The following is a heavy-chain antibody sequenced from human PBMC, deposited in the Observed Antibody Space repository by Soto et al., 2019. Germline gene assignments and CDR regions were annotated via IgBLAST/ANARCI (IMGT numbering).Heavy chain of an antibody. Sequence: GGSLRLSCASSVFTVISNYMNWVRQAPGKGLEWLSIIYSDGTTYYADSVKGRFTISRDNFKNTLYLQMNNLRAEDTAVYYCAILSNWGQGTLVTVSS. V-gene: IGHV3-53*01. CDR1: VFTVISNY. CDR2: IYSDGTT. CDR3: AILSN. J-gene: IGHJ4*02. D-gene: IGHD6-6*01.